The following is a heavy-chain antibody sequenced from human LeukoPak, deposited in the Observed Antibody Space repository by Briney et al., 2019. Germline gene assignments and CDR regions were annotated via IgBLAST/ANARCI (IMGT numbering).Heavy chain of an antibody. CDR3: ARASSDCSGGSCWYGMDV. CDR1: GFTFSSYG. Sequence: PGGSLRLSCAASGFTFSSYGMHWVRQAPGKGLEWVAFIRYDGSNKYYADSVKGRFTISRDNSKNTLYLQMNSLRAEDTAVYYCARASSDCSGGSCWYGMDVWGQGTTVTVSS. J-gene: IGHJ6*02. D-gene: IGHD2-15*01. CDR2: IRYDGSNK. V-gene: IGHV3-30*02.